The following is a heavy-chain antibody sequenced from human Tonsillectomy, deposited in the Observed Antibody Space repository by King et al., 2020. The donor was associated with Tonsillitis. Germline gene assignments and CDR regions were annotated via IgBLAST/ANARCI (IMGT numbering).Heavy chain of an antibody. V-gene: IGHV3-21*01. CDR3: ARDCSGGSCYPYYYGMDV. CDR2: ISSSSSYI. Sequence: VQLVESGGGLVKPGVSLRLSCAASGFTFSSYSMNWVRQSPGKGLEWVSSISSSSSYIYYANSVKGRFAIYRDNAKHSLYLQMNSLRAEDTAVYYCARDCSGGSCYPYYYGMDVCGQGTTVTVSS. J-gene: IGHJ6*02. CDR1: GFTFSSYS. D-gene: IGHD2-15*01.